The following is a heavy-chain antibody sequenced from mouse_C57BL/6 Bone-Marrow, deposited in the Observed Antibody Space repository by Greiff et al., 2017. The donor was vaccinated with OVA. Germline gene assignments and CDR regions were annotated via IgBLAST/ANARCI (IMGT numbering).Heavy chain of an antibody. D-gene: IGHD1-3*01. V-gene: IGHV1-81*01. Sequence: VKLMESGAELARPGASVKLSCKASGYTFTSYGISWVKQRTGQGLEWIGEIYPRSGNTYYNEKFKGKATLTADKSSSTAYMELRSLTSEDSAVYFCARLGSSSGYWGQGTTLTVSS. CDR2: IYPRSGNT. J-gene: IGHJ2*01. CDR3: ARLGSSSGY. CDR1: GYTFTSYG.